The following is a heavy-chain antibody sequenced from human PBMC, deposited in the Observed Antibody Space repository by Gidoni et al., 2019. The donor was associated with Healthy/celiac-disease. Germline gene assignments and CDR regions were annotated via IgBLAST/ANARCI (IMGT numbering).Heavy chain of an antibody. V-gene: IGHV1-69*06. CDR2: E. Sequence: ENYAHNFQGRVTITADKSTSTAYMQLSSLRSEDTAVYYCARDNCSGGSCYWSRLDYWGQGTLVTVSS. CDR3: ARDNCSGGSCYWSRLDY. J-gene: IGHJ4*02. D-gene: IGHD2-15*01.